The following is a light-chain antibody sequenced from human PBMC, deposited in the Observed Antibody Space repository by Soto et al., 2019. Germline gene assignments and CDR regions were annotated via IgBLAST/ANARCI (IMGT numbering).Light chain of an antibody. CDR1: QSISYY. Sequence: DIQMTQSPSSLSASVGDRVTITCRASQSISYYLNWYRQTPGKAPDLLIYAASSLQSGVPSRFSGSGSGTDFTLTISSLQLEDFATYYCQQSYSTLITFGQGTRLEIK. CDR2: AAS. V-gene: IGKV1-39*01. CDR3: QQSYSTLIT. J-gene: IGKJ5*01.